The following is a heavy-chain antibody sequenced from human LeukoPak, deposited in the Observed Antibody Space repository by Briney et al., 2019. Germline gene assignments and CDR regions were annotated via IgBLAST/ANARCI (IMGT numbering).Heavy chain of an antibody. CDR1: GGSISSSSYY. D-gene: IGHD3-10*01. CDR2: IYYSGST. Sequence: SETLSLTCTVPGGSISSSSYYWGWIRQPPGKGLEWIGSIYYSGSTYYNPSLKSRVTISVDTSKNQFSLKLSSVTAADTAVYYCASSEGIGEIYFDYWGQGTLVTVSS. J-gene: IGHJ4*02. CDR3: ASSEGIGEIYFDY. V-gene: IGHV4-39*01.